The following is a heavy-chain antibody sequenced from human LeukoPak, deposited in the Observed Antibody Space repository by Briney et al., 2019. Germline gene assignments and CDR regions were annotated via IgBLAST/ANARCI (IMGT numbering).Heavy chain of an antibody. CDR3: ARGPAVAGTGGDY. Sequence: SGKVSCKASGGTFISYAISWVRQAPGQGLEWMGRIIPIFGTANYAQKFQGRVTITTDESTSTAYMELSSLRSEDTAVYYCARGPAVAGTGGDYWGQGTLVTVSS. V-gene: IGHV1-69*05. D-gene: IGHD6-19*01. J-gene: IGHJ4*02. CDR2: IIPIFGTA. CDR1: GGTFISYA.